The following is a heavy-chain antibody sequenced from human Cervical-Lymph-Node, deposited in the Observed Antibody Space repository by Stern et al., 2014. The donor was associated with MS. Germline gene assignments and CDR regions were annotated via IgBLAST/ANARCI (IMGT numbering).Heavy chain of an antibody. Sequence: EVQLVESGGGLVQPGGSLRLSCAASKFTFTNYAMSWVRQAPGKGLEWVSSITASGLTTYYADSAKGRFAVSRDNSKNTLYLQMNSLRAEDTAMYYCAITDPKKGDWGQGTLVTVSS. CDR2: ITASGLTT. CDR1: KFTFTNYA. D-gene: IGHD1-20*01. J-gene: IGHJ4*02. V-gene: IGHV3-23*04. CDR3: AITDPKKGD.